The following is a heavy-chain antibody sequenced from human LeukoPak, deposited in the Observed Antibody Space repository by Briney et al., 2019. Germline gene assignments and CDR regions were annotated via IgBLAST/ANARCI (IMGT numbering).Heavy chain of an antibody. CDR1: GFTFSNFD. CDR3: AKGGRHGHSSYERGYFDF. V-gene: IGHV3-30*02. Sequence: GGSLRLSCAASGFTFSNFDMHWVRQAPGKGLEWVAFIQYSGSKKYYVDSVEGRFTISRDNSKDTLYVQMNSLRTEDTAVYYCAKGGRHGHSSYERGYFDFWGQGTLVTVSS. J-gene: IGHJ4*02. CDR2: IQYSGSKK. D-gene: IGHD2-15*01.